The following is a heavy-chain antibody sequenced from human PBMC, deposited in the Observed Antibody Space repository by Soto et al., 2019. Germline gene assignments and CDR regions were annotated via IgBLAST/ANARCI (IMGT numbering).Heavy chain of an antibody. Sequence: QLQLQESGPGLVKPSETLSLTCTVSGGSISSSSYYWGWIRQPPGKGLEWIGSIYYSGSTYYNPSLKSRVTISVDTSKNQCPLKLSSVTAADTAVYYCARHSYLTPLDYGSGRHEGGVWFDPWGQGTLVTVSS. CDR3: ARHSYLTPLDYGSGRHEGGVWFDP. CDR1: GGSISSSSYY. J-gene: IGHJ5*02. CDR2: IYYSGST. D-gene: IGHD3-10*01. V-gene: IGHV4-39*01.